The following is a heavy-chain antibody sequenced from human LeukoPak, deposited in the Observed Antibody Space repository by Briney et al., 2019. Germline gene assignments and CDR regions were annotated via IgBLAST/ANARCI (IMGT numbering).Heavy chain of an antibody. Sequence: SETLSLTCTVSGGSISSSSYYWGWIRQPPGKGLEWTGSIYYSGSTYYNPSLKSRVTISVDTSKNQFSLKLSSVTAADTAVYYCARDLSGSLDWFDPWGQGTLVTVSS. D-gene: IGHD3-22*01. V-gene: IGHV4-39*07. CDR1: GGSISSSSYY. CDR3: ARDLSGSLDWFDP. CDR2: IYYSGST. J-gene: IGHJ5*02.